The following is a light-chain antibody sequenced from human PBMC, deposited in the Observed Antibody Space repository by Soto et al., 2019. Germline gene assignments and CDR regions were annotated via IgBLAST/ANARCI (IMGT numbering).Light chain of an antibody. CDR1: QSLVDTADGNMY. Sequence: EIVMTQTPLSLPVTPGEPASISSRSSQSLVDTADGNMYLDWYVQKPGQSPQLLIYTVSYRAPGVPDRFSGIGSGTDFTLKISRVEADDVGVYYCMQRLEFPLTFGGGTKVDIK. CDR3: MQRLEFPLT. V-gene: IGKV2-40*01. J-gene: IGKJ4*01. CDR2: TVS.